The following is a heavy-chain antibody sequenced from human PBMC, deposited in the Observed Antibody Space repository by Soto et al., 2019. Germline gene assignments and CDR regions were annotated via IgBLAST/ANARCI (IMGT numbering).Heavy chain of an antibody. V-gene: IGHV1-18*01. D-gene: IGHD6-6*01. Sequence: QVQLLQSGAEVKKPGASVKVSCKASGYTFTNYGITWVRQAPGQGLEWMGWISAYNGDTHYTQRLQGRVTMTTDTSTSTAYMGLRGLRSDDTAVYYCARGRQLVGYFYYHMDVWGKGTTVTVSS. J-gene: IGHJ6*03. CDR3: ARGRQLVGYFYYHMDV. CDR1: GYTFTNYG. CDR2: ISAYNGDT.